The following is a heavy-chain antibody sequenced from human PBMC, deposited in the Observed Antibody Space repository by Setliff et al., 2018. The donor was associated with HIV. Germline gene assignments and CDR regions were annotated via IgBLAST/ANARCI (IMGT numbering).Heavy chain of an antibody. V-gene: IGHV1-69*13. J-gene: IGHJ3*02. D-gene: IGHD6-19*01. Sequence: AASVKVSCKTSGGTFSSYAISWVRQAPGQGLEWMGGIIPIFGTANYAQKFQGRVTITADESTSTAYMELSSLRSEDTAVYYCASVVRSSGWYLKDGDAFDIWGQGTMVTVSS. CDR1: GGTFSSYA. CDR2: IIPIFGTA. CDR3: ASVVRSSGWYLKDGDAFDI.